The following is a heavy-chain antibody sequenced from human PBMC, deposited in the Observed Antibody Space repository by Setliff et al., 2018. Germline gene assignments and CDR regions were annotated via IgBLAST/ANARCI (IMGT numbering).Heavy chain of an antibody. V-gene: IGHV4-39*01. Sequence: SETLSLTCTVSGGSINSGVYYWGWIRQPPGKGLEWIGRIYHGGDTYYNASLKSRLTISVDTSKNQFSLKLRSVTAADTADYYCERTGTYRYFDYWGQGALVTVSS. CDR1: GGSINSGVYY. D-gene: IGHD1-1*01. CDR3: ERTGTYRYFDY. J-gene: IGHJ4*02. CDR2: IYHGGDT.